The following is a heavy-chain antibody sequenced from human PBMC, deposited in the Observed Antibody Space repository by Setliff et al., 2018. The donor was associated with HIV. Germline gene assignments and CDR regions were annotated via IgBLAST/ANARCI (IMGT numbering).Heavy chain of an antibody. CDR2: INTVNGNT. CDR1: GYTFTRNA. J-gene: IGHJ5*02. D-gene: IGHD4-17*01. V-gene: IGHV1-3*04. CDR3: ARDINSGDYPHWFDP. Sequence: ASVKVSCKASGYTFTRNAMHWVRQAPGQRLEWMGWINTVNGNTKYSQKFQGRVTITRDTSASTVYMELSSLRSGDTAVYYCARDINSGDYPHWFDPWGQGTLVTVSS.